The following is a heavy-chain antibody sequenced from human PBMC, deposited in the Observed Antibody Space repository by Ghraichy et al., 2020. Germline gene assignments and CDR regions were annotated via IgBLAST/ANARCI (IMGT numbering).Heavy chain of an antibody. J-gene: IGHJ5*02. CDR2: ISSSSNYI. V-gene: IGHV3-21*01. Sequence: GGSLRLSCAASGFTFSSYSMNWVRQAPGKGLEWVSSISSSSNYIYYADSVKGRFTISRDNAKNSLYLQMNSLRAEDTAVYYCARDKCGSGGSCLNWFDPWGQGTLVTVSS. CDR1: GFTFSSYS. D-gene: IGHD2-15*01. CDR3: ARDKCGSGGSCLNWFDP.